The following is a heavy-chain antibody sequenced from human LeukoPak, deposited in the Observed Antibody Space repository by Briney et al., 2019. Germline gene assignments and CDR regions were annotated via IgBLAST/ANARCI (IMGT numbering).Heavy chain of an antibody. D-gene: IGHD6-13*01. Sequence: SETLSLTCTVSGGSISSYYWSWIRQPAGKGLEWIGRIYISGSTNYNPSLKSRVTISVDTSKNQFSLKLSSVTAADTAVYYCACFGYASNSYTSYWGQGTLVTVSS. CDR1: GGSISSYY. CDR2: IYISGST. CDR3: ACFGYASNSYTSY. V-gene: IGHV4-4*07. J-gene: IGHJ4*02.